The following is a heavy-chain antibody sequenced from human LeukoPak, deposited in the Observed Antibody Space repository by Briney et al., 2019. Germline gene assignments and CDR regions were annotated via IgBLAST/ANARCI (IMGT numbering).Heavy chain of an antibody. D-gene: IGHD3-22*01. V-gene: IGHV4-61*02. CDR2: IYTSGST. Sequence: SETLSLTCTVSGGSISSGSYYWSWIRQPAGKGLEWLGRIYTSGSTNYNPSLKSRVTISVDTSKNQFSLKLSSVTAADTAVYYCARNYDSSGYVDYWGQGTLVTVSS. J-gene: IGHJ4*02. CDR3: ARNYDSSGYVDY. CDR1: GGSISSGSYY.